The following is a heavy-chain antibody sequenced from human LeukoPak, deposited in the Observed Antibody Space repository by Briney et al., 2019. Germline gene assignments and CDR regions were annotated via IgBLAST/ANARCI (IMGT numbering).Heavy chain of an antibody. J-gene: IGHJ4*02. CDR1: GYSISTSYY. CDR3: ARAGYGDSDFDY. Sequence: SETLSLTCTVSGYSISTSYYWGWIRQPPGKGLEWLGSIYHSGNTYYNPSLKSRVTISVDTSKDQFSLKLNSVTAADTAVYYCARAGYGDSDFDYWGQGTLVTVSS. V-gene: IGHV4-38-2*02. CDR2: IYHSGNT. D-gene: IGHD4-17*01.